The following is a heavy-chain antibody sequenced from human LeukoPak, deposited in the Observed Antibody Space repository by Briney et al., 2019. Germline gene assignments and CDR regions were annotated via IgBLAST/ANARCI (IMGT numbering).Heavy chain of an antibody. V-gene: IGHV3-11*01. CDR3: ARNRNYYDSSALRY. CDR1: GFTFSDYY. D-gene: IGHD3-22*01. CDR2: ISSSGSTI. Sequence: GGSLRLSCAASGFTFSDYYMSWIRQAPGKGLEWVSYISSSGSTIYYADSVKGRFTISRDNAKNSLYLQMNSLRAEDTAVYYCARNRNYYDSSALRYWGQGTLVTVSS. J-gene: IGHJ4*02.